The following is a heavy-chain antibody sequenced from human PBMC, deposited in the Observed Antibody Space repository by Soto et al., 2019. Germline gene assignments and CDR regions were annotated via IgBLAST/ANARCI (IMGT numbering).Heavy chain of an antibody. CDR1: GYTFTSYA. D-gene: IGHD5-12*01. Sequence: ASVKVTCKDSGYTFTSYAMSWVRQAPGQGLEWMGWISAYNGNTNYAQKLQGRVTMTTDTSTSTAYMELRSLRSDDTAVYYRARDQVVATMGDYWGQGTLVTVSS. CDR3: ARDQVVATMGDY. CDR2: ISAYNGNT. V-gene: IGHV1-18*01. J-gene: IGHJ4*02.